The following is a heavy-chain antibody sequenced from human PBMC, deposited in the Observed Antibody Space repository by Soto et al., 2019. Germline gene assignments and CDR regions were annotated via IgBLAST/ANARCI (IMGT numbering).Heavy chain of an antibody. V-gene: IGHV3-33*01. J-gene: IGHJ6*03. CDR3: ARLKDDYSNYGYMDV. CDR1: GFTFSSYG. CDR2: IWYDGSNN. D-gene: IGHD4-4*01. Sequence: QVQLVESGGGVVQPGRSLRLSCAASGFTFSSYGMHWVRQAPGKGLEWVAVIWYDGSNNYYADSVKGRFTISRDNSKNTLYLQMNSLRAEDTAVYYCARLKDDYSNYGYMDVWGKGTTVTVSS.